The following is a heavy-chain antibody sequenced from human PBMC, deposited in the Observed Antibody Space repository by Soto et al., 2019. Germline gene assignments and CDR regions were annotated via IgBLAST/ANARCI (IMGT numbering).Heavy chain of an antibody. J-gene: IGHJ5*02. V-gene: IGHV4-39*01. CDR2: IYYSGST. D-gene: IGHD1-26*01. CDR3: ATQEVGGSYVYTFDP. Sequence: QLHLRESGPGLVKPSETLSLTCTVSGGSITSSSYYWGWIRQPPGKGLEWIGSIYYSGSTYYNPSLKIRVTXPXXXSXYQFSLKLSSVTAADTAVYYCATQEVGGSYVYTFDPWGQGTLVTVSS. CDR1: GGSITSSSYY.